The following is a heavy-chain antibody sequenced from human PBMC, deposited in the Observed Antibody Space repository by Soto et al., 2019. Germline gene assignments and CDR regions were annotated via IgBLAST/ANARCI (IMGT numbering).Heavy chain of an antibody. D-gene: IGHD3-22*01. CDR2: INAGNGNT. CDR3: ARDPTDSIAYSHHYYYGMDV. V-gene: IGHV1-3*01. Sequence: ASVKVSCKASGYTFTSYGIHWVRQAPGQRLEWTGWINAGNGNTKYSEKFRGRVTITRDTSASTAYLELSSLRSEDTAVYYCARDPTDSIAYSHHYYYGMDVWGQGTTVTVSS. CDR1: GYTFTSYG. J-gene: IGHJ6*02.